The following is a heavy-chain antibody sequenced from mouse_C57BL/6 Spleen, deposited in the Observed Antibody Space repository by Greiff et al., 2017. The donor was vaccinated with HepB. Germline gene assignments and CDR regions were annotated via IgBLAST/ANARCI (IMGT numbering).Heavy chain of an antibody. V-gene: IGHV2-5*01. D-gene: IGHD1-1*01. CDR1: GFSLTSYG. J-gene: IGHJ3*01. Sequence: VQVVESGPGLVQPSQSLSITCTVSGFSLTSYGVHWVRQSPGKGLEWLGVIWRGGSTDYNAAFMSRLSITKDNSKSQVFFKMNSLQADDTAIYYCAKAGGYGSSYEFAYWGQGTLVTVSA. CDR3: AKAGGYGSSYEFAY. CDR2: IWRGGST.